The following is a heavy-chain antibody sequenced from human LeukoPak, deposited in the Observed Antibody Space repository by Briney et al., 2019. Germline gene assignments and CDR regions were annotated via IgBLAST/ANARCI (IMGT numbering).Heavy chain of an antibody. Sequence: KPSETLSLTCTVSGGSISSSRNYWGWIRQTPGKGLEWIGDINHSGSTNYNSSLQSRATISVDASNNQFSLKLNSVTAADTAVYYCARGDCINGSCYSMADKVSGIVVAGSPDFYAYWGQGSQVTVSS. CDR3: ARGDCINGSCYSMADKVSGIVVAGSPDFYAY. CDR2: INHSGST. CDR1: GGSISSSRNY. J-gene: IGHJ4*02. V-gene: IGHV4-39*07. D-gene: IGHD2-8*01.